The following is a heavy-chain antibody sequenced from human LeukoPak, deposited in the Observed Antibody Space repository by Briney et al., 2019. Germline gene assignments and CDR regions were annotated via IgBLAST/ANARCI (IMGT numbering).Heavy chain of an antibody. V-gene: IGHV1-18*01. J-gene: IGHJ6*02. CDR3: ARERGLYDYYYGMDV. D-gene: IGHD2-2*02. CDR2: ISAYNGNT. CDR1: GYTFTSYG. Sequence: ASVKVSCKASGYTFTSYGISWVRQAPGQGLGWMGWISAYNGNTNYAQKLQGRVTMTRNTSISTAYMELSSLRSEDTAVYYCARERGLYDYYYGMDVWGQGTTVTVSS.